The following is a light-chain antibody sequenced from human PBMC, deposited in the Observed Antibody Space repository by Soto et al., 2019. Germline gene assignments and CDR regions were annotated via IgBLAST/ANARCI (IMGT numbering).Light chain of an antibody. V-gene: IGKV3D-20*02. CDR1: HSVSSSY. CDR3: QQRSNWPPIT. CDR2: GAS. Sequence: EFVLKQSPCTLSLHPGERAPLSCRASHSVSSSYLAWYQQNTGQAPRLLIYGASTRAAGVPPRFSGSGSGTDFTLTISSLDPEDFAVYYCQQRSNWPPITFGEGTRLEVK. J-gene: IGKJ5*01.